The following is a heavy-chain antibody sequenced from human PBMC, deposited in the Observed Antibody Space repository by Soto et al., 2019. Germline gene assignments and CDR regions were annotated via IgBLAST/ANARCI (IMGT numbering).Heavy chain of an antibody. CDR3: AKATGDRNTNYEYFDHQGIDD. Sequence: PVGSLRLSCAASGFTFNDCAMNWVRQAPGKGLEWVSTISGSGINTYYSDSGKGRFTISRDNSKNTLFLQMNSLRAEDTAVYYCAKATGDRNTNYEYFDHQGIDDCGQGAPVTV. V-gene: IGHV3-23*01. CDR1: GFTFNDCA. J-gene: IGHJ6*02. CDR2: ISGSGINT. D-gene: IGHD3-16*01.